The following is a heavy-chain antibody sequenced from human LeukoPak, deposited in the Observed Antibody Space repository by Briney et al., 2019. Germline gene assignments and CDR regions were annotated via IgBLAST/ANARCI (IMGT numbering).Heavy chain of an antibody. CDR2: IYHSGST. D-gene: IGHD6-13*01. J-gene: IGHJ4*02. CDR1: GGSISSGGYY. V-gene: IGHV4-30-2*01. CDR3: AREGSSWYRGTFDY. Sequence: SETLSLTCTVSGGSISSGGYYWSWIRQPPGKGLEWIGYIYHSGSTYYNPSLKSRVTISVDRSKNQFSLKLSSVTAADTAVYYCAREGSSWYRGTFDYCGQGTLVTVSS.